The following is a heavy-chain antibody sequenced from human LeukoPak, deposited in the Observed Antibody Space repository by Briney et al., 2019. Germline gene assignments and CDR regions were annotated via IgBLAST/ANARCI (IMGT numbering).Heavy chain of an antibody. D-gene: IGHD6-25*01. J-gene: IGHJ3*02. CDR1: GGSISSYY. CDR2: IYTSGST. Sequence: SGTLSLTCTVSGGSISSYYWSWIRQPAGKGLEWIGRIYTSGSTNYNPSLKSRVTMSVDTSKNQFSLKLSSVTAADTAVYYCARDRQRARTNDAFDIWGQGTMVTVSS. CDR3: ARDRQRARTNDAFDI. V-gene: IGHV4-4*07.